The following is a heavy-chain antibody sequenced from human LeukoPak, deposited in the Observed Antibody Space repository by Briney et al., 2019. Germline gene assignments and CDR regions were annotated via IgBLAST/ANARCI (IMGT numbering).Heavy chain of an antibody. Sequence: SETLSHTCTVSGYSISSGYYWGWIRQPPGKGLEWIGSIYHSGSPYYNPSLKSRVTISVDTSKNQFSLKLSSVTAADTAVYYCARVNSSGHYWGQGTLVTVSS. CDR1: GYSISSGYY. CDR2: IYHSGSP. J-gene: IGHJ4*02. D-gene: IGHD6-19*01. V-gene: IGHV4-38-2*02. CDR3: ARVNSSGHY.